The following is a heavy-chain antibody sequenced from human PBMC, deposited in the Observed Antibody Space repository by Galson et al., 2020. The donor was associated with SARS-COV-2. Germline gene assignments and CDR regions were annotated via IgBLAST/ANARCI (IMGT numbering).Heavy chain of an antibody. D-gene: IGHD2-15*01. Sequence: GESLKISCAASGFTFSSYEMNWVRQAPGKGLEWVSYISSSGSTIYYADSVKGRFTISRDNAKNSLYLQMNSLRAEDTAVYYCARDPGYCSGGSCAGAFDIWGQGTMVTVSS. V-gene: IGHV3-48*03. CDR2: ISSSGSTI. CDR3: ARDPGYCSGGSCAGAFDI. CDR1: GFTFSSYE. J-gene: IGHJ3*02.